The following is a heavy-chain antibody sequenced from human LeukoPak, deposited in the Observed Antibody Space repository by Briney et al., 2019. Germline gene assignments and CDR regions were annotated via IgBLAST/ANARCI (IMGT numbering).Heavy chain of an antibody. D-gene: IGHD2-2*01. CDR2: ISSDGSHK. V-gene: IGHV3-30*18. CDR1: GFSFSTYD. J-gene: IGHJ4*02. Sequence: GRSLRLACAASGFSFSTYDMHWVRQAPGKGLEWVAVISSDGSHKYWADSVKGRFTISRDNSKNTVYLQMNSLRAEDTAVYYCAKDSRLLTVVPAAVFIDYWGQGTLVTVSS. CDR3: AKDSRLLTVVPAAVFIDY.